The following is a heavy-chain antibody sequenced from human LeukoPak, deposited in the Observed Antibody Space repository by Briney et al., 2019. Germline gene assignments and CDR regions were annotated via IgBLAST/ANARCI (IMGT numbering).Heavy chain of an antibody. J-gene: IGHJ2*01. CDR1: GYTFTSYA. V-gene: IGHV1-3*01. D-gene: IGHD3-22*01. CDR3: AKPTLKSITMIGGYFDL. CDR2: INAGNGNT. Sequence: GASVKVSCKASGYTFTSYAMHWVRQAPGQRLEWMGWINAGNGNTKYSQKFQGRVTITRDTSASTAYMELSSLRSEDTAVYYCAKPTLKSITMIGGYFDLWGRGTLVTVSS.